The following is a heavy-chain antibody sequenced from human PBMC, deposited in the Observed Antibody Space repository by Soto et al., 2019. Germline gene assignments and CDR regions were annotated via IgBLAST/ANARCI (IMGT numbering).Heavy chain of an antibody. CDR3: AGTTSHYWYYMDV. Sequence: SQTLSLTCVISGDSVSSNSGAWNWIRQSPSRGLEWLGRTYYRTRWYYDYAVSVRSRITVNPDTSKNQFSLQLTSVTPEDTAVYYCAGTTSHYWYYMDVWGKGTTVTVSS. CDR1: GDSVSSNSGA. J-gene: IGHJ6*03. V-gene: IGHV6-1*01. D-gene: IGHD1-7*01. CDR2: TYYRTRWYY.